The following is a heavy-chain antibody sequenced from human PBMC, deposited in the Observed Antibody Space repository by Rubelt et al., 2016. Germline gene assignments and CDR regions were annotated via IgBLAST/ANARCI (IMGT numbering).Heavy chain of an antibody. J-gene: IGHJ6*02. Sequence: EVQLVQSGAEVKKPGESLKISCKGSGYSFTSYWIGWVRQMPGKGLEWMGRIDPSVSYSNYSPSFQAHVTISADKSTSTAYLQWSSLQASDTAMYYCARLYQNGMDVWGQGTTVSVSS. CDR1: GYSFTSYW. V-gene: IGHV5-10-1*01. D-gene: IGHD2-8*01. CDR2: IDPSVSYS. CDR3: ARLYQNGMDV.